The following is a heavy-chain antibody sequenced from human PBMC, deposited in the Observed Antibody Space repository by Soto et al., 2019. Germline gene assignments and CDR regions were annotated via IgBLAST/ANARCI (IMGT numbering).Heavy chain of an antibody. D-gene: IGHD6-19*01. V-gene: IGHV4-59*01. J-gene: IGHJ4*02. CDR3: ARDSAGTIDY. CDR2: IYYSGST. CDR1: GGSISSYY. Sequence: PSETLSLTXTVSGGSISSYYWSWIRQPPGKGLEWIGYIYYSGSTNYNPSLKSRVTISVDTSKNQFSLKLSSVTAADTAVYYCARDSAGTIDYWGQGTLVTVSS.